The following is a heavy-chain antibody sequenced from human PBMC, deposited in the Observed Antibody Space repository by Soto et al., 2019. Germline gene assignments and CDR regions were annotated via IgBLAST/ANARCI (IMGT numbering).Heavy chain of an antibody. CDR3: ARHSPYGVVIANEFDY. D-gene: IGHD2-21*01. Sequence: SEILSLTCTVSGGSISSSSYYWGWIRQPPGKGLEWIGSIYYSGSTYYNPSLKSRVTISVDTSKNQFSLKLSSVTAADTAVYYCARHSPYGVVIANEFDYWGQGTLVTVSS. CDR2: IYYSGST. CDR1: GGSISSSSYY. V-gene: IGHV4-39*01. J-gene: IGHJ4*02.